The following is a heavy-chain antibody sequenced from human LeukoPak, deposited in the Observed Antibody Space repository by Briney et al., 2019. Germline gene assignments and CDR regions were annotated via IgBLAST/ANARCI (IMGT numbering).Heavy chain of an antibody. CDR2: IWYDGSYK. D-gene: IGHD3-16*01. CDR3: ARGGDYFDY. J-gene: IGHJ4*02. V-gene: IGHV3-33*01. CDR1: GFTLSNYG. Sequence: GGSLRLSCAASGFTLSNYGMHWVRQAPGKGLEWVAVIWYDGSYKYSADSVKGQFTISRDNSKNTLYLQVNSLRAEDTAVYYCARGGDYFDYWGQGTLVTVSS.